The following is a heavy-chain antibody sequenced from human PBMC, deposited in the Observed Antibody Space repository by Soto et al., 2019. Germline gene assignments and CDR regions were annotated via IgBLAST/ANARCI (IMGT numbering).Heavy chain of an antibody. CDR1: GFTFSSYA. CDR2: ISGSGGST. CDR3: AKPANPGEYYYYYMDV. D-gene: IGHD3-16*01. Sequence: GGSLRLSCAASGFTFSSYAMSWVHQAPGKGLEWVSAISGSGGSTYYADSVKGRFTISRDNSKNTLYLQMNSLRAEDTAVYYCAKPANPGEYYYYYMDVWGKGTTVTVSS. V-gene: IGHV3-23*01. J-gene: IGHJ6*03.